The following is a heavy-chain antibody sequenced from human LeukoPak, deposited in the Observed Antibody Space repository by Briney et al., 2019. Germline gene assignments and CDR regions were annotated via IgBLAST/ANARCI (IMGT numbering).Heavy chain of an antibody. CDR1: GSTFDNYA. V-gene: IGHV3-11*01. CDR3: ARETVTTGD. Sequence: GGSLRLSCEASGSTFDNYAMTWIRQAPGKGLEWVSFISGSGDSMYYAVSVKGRFTISRDNAKNSLYLQMNSLRAEDTAVYYCARETVTTGDWGQGTLVTVSS. CDR2: ISGSGDSM. D-gene: IGHD4-17*01. J-gene: IGHJ4*02.